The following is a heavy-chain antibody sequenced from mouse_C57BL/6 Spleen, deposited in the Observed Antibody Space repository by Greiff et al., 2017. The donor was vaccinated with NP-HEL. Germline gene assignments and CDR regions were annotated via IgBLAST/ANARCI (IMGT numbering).Heavy chain of an antibody. V-gene: IGHV5-9*01. CDR1: GFTFSSYT. Sequence: EVMLVESGGGLVKPGGSLKLSCAASGFTFSSYTMSWVRQTPEKRLEWVATISGGGGNTYYPDSVKGRFTISRDNAKYTLYLQMSSLRSEDTALYYCAREERYYPYFDYWGQGTTLTVSS. J-gene: IGHJ2*01. CDR2: ISGGGGNT. CDR3: AREERYYPYFDY. D-gene: IGHD2-1*01.